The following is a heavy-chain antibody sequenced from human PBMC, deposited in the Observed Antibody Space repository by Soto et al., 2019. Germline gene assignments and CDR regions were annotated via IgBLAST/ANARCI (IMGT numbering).Heavy chain of an antibody. V-gene: IGHV6-1*01. Sequence: PSQTLSRTCAFSWDSVASNTAAWNWIRSSPSRGLEWLGRTYYRSNWRHDYAVSVKSRITVNPDTSKNHFSLQLNSVTPDDTAVYYCARGVAGSGFDLWGQGTLVTVSS. J-gene: IGHJ4*02. CDR2: TYYRSNWRH. CDR3: ARGVAGSGFDL. CDR1: WDSVASNTAA. D-gene: IGHD6-19*01.